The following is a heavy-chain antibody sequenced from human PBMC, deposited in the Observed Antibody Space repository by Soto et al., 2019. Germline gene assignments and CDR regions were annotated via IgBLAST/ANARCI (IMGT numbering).Heavy chain of an antibody. CDR1: GFTFSSYG. V-gene: IGHV3-30*18. Sequence: GGSLRLSCAASGFTFSSYGMHWVRQAPGKGLEWVAVISYDGSNKYYADSVKGRFTISRDNSKNTLYLQMNSLRAEDTAVYYCAKDPEGGSYPEAFDYWGQGTLVTVSS. CDR3: AKDPEGGSYPEAFDY. J-gene: IGHJ4*02. CDR2: ISYDGSNK. D-gene: IGHD1-26*01.